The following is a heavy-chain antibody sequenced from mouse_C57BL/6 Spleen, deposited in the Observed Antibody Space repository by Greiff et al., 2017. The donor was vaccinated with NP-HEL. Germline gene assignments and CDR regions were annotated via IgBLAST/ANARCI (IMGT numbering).Heavy chain of an antibody. CDR3: AKESRTAQAEAWFAD. J-gene: IGHJ3*01. Sequence: QVQLQQPGAELVKPGASVKLSCKASGYTFTSYWMHWVKQRPGQGLEWIGMIHPNSGSTNYNEKFKSKATLTVDKSSSTAYMQLSSLTSEDSAVYYCAKESRTAQAEAWFADWGQGTLVTVSA. CDR1: GYTFTSYW. D-gene: IGHD3-2*02. V-gene: IGHV1-64*01. CDR2: IHPNSGST.